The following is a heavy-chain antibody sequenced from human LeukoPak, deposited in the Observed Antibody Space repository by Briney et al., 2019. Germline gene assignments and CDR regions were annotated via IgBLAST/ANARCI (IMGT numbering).Heavy chain of an antibody. CDR2: ISSSGSTI. Sequence: HSGGSLRLSCAASGFTFSSYEMNWVRQAPGKGLEWVSYISSSGSTIYYADSVKGRFTISRDNAKNSLYLQMNSLRAEDTAVYYCAKVGRTSYYYDSSGYYTPFDYWGQGTLVTVSS. CDR3: AKVGRTSYYYDSSGYYTPFDY. J-gene: IGHJ4*02. CDR1: GFTFSSYE. V-gene: IGHV3-48*03. D-gene: IGHD3-22*01.